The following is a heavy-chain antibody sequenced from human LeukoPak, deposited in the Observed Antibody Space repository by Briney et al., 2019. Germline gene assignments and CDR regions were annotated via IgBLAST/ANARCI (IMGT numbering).Heavy chain of an antibody. CDR3: ASPKYTGAFDI. V-gene: IGHV4-59*08. Sequence: GGSXXSYYWSWIRQPPGKGLEWIGYIYYSGSTNYNPSLKSRVTISVDTSKNQFSLKLSSVTAADTAVYYCASPKYTGAFDIWGQGTMVTVSS. CDR1: GGSXXSYY. J-gene: IGHJ3*02. CDR2: IYYSGST. D-gene: IGHD3-10*01.